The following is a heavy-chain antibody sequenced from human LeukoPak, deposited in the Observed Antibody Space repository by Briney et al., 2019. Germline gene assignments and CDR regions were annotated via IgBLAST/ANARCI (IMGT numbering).Heavy chain of an antibody. CDR2: INPDGSDT. CDR3: VRWGVEAGMDC. J-gene: IGHJ4*02. CDR1: GFTFSNYW. D-gene: IGHD3-10*01. Sequence: GGSLRLSCEGSGFTFSNYWMGWVCQAPGKGLEWVANINPDGSDTTYVDSVKGRFIISRDNAKKSLLLQMNSLRVEETSVYYCVRWGVEAGMDCWGQGSLVTVSS. V-gene: IGHV3-7*01.